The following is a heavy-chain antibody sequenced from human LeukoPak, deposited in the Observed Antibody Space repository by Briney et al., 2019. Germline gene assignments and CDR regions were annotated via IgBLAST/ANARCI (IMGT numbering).Heavy chain of an antibody. Sequence: GASVKVSCKASGYTFTSYAMNWVRQAPGQGLEWMGWINTNTGNPTYAQGFTGRFVFSLDTSVSTAYLQISSLKAEDTAVYYCARDPLYNCGGDCYSSDDDAFDIWGQGTMVTVSS. CDR3: ARDPLYNCGGDCYSSDDDAFDI. D-gene: IGHD2-21*02. J-gene: IGHJ3*02. CDR1: GYTFTSYA. CDR2: INTNTGNP. V-gene: IGHV7-4-1*02.